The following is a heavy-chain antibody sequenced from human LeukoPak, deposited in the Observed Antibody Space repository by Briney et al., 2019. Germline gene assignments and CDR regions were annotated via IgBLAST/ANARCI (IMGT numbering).Heavy chain of an antibody. J-gene: IGHJ4*02. CDR3: ARGGRLRFLEWLFHY. D-gene: IGHD3-3*01. CDR1: GFTFSSYG. V-gene: IGHV3-21*01. CDR2: ISSSSSYI. Sequence: KPGRSLRLSCAASGFTFSSYGMHWVRQAPGKGLEWVSSISSSSSYIYYADSVKGRFTISRDNAKNLLYLQMNSLRAEDTAVYYCARGGRLRFLEWLFHYWGQGTLVTVSS.